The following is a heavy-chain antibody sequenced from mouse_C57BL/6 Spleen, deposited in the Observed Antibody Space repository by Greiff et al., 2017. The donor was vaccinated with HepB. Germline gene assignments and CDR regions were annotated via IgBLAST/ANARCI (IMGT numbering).Heavy chain of an antibody. D-gene: IGHD1-1*01. CDR2: IWWDDDK. Sequence: ESGPGILQPSQTLSLTCSFSGFSLSTFGMGVGWIRQPSGKGLEWLAHIWWDDDKYYNPALKSRLTISKDTSKNQVFLKIANVDTADTPTYYCARMGYYGSSYVFDYWGQGTTLTVSS. CDR1: GFSLSTFGMG. V-gene: IGHV8-8*01. J-gene: IGHJ2*01. CDR3: ARMGYYGSSYVFDY.